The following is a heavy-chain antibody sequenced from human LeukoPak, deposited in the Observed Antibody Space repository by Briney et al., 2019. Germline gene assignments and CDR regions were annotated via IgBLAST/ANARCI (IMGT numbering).Heavy chain of an antibody. D-gene: IGHD6-13*01. CDR1: GGSISSSNW. CDR2: IYYSGST. J-gene: IGHJ6*03. Sequence: SETLSLTCAVSGGSISSSNWWSWIRQPPGKGLEWIGSIYYSGSTYYNPSLKSRVTISVDTSKNQFSLKLSSVTAADTAVYYCARGSSAAAGTPYYYYYMDVWGEGTTVTVSS. CDR3: ARGSSAAAGTPYYYYYMDV. V-gene: IGHV4-4*02.